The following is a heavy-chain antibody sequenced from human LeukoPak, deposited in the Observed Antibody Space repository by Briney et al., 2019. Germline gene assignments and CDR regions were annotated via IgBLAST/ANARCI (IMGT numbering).Heavy chain of an antibody. J-gene: IGHJ4*02. CDR3: ARVNFGDLYFDF. CDR1: GGSFSGYY. Sequence: SETLSLTCAVYGGSFSGYYWSWIRQPPGKGLEWIGEINHSGSTNYNPSLKSRVTISLDTSKNQFSLQLTSVTATDTAVYYCARVNFGDLYFDFWGQGALVTVSS. CDR2: INHSGST. V-gene: IGHV4-34*01. D-gene: IGHD3-10*01.